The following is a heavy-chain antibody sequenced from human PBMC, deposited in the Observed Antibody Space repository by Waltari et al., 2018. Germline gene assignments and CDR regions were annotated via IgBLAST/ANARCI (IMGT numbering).Heavy chain of an antibody. D-gene: IGHD3-10*01. Sequence: QVQLQQWGAGLLKPSETLSLTCAVYGGSFSGYYWSWIRQPPGKGLEWIGEINHMGSTNYSPSLKSRVTISVDTSKNQFALKLSSVTAADTAVYYCARGEGFRELLLDYYYGMDVWGQGTTVTVSS. CDR1: GGSFSGYY. V-gene: IGHV4-34*01. CDR2: INHMGST. CDR3: ARGEGFRELLLDYYYGMDV. J-gene: IGHJ6*02.